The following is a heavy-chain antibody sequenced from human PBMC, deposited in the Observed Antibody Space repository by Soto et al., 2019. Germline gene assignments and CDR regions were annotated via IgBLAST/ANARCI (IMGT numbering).Heavy chain of an antibody. CDR3: AKDRRLYLTGWFDP. Sequence: GGSLRLSCVASGFTFSNDAMAWVRQAPGKGLEWVAVISYDGSNKYYADSVKGRFTISRDNSKNTLYLQMNSLRAEDTAVYYCAKDRRLYLTGWFDPWGQGTLVTVSS. J-gene: IGHJ5*02. CDR1: GFTFSNDA. CDR2: ISYDGSNK. D-gene: IGHD2-8*01. V-gene: IGHV3-30*18.